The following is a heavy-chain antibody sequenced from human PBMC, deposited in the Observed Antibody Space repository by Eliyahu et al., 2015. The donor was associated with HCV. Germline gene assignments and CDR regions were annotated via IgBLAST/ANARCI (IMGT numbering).Heavy chain of an antibody. Sequence: QVHLQQWGAGLLKPSETLSLTCAVXGGSFSGYYWSWIRQPPGKGLEWIGEINQSGGSNYSPPLRSRITMSVDTSKNQFSLKLYSVTAADTARYFCARVSRGEFCSGANCFSVPWFDPWGQGTLVTVSS. D-gene: IGHD2-15*01. CDR2: INQSGGS. CDR1: GGSFSGYY. CDR3: ARVSRGEFCSGANCFSVPWFDP. J-gene: IGHJ5*02. V-gene: IGHV4-34*02.